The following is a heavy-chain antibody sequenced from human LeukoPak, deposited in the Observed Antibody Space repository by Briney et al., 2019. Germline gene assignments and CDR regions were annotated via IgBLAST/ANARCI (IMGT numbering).Heavy chain of an antibody. CDR1: GYSISSAFY. Sequence: SETLSLTCTVSGYSISSAFYWGWIRQPPGKGLEWIGSIYQSGSTYYNPSLKSRVTISVDTSKNQFSLRVNSVTAADTAVYYCASPPSVVRSDSAFDIWGQGTMVTVSS. J-gene: IGHJ3*02. V-gene: IGHV4-38-2*02. CDR2: IYQSGST. CDR3: ASPPSVVRSDSAFDI. D-gene: IGHD2-15*01.